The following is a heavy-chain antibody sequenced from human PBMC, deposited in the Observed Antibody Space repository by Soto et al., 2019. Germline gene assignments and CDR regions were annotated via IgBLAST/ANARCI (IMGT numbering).Heavy chain of an antibody. CDR3: ARWGSSSVHNFDY. Sequence: SVKVSCKASGCTFSSYAISWVRQAPGQGLEWMGGIIPIFGTANYAQKFQGRVTITADKSTSTAYMELSSLRSEDTAVYYCARWGSSSVHNFDYWGQGTLVTVSS. D-gene: IGHD6-6*01. CDR1: GCTFSSYA. J-gene: IGHJ4*02. V-gene: IGHV1-69*06. CDR2: IIPIFGTA.